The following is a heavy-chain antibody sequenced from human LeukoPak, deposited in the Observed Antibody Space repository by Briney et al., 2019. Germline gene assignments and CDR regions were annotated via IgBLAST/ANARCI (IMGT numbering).Heavy chain of an antibody. J-gene: IGHJ3*02. Sequence: SETLSLTCTVSGGSISSYYWNWIRQPAGKGLEWIGRIYSSGSTSYNPSFKSRVTMSVDTSKNQFSLKLSSVTAADTAVYYRARQQTLLWFGELSRDDAFDIWGQGTMVTVSS. CDR1: GGSISSYY. CDR2: IYSSGST. V-gene: IGHV4-4*07. CDR3: ARQQTLLWFGELSRDDAFDI. D-gene: IGHD3-10*01.